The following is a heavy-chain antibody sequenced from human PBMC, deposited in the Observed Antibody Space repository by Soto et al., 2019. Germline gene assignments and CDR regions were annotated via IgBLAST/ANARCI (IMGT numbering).Heavy chain of an antibody. V-gene: IGHV5-51*01. Sequence: GESLKISCNGSGYSFTSYWIGWVRQMPGKGLEWMGIIYPGDSDTRYSPSFQGQVTISADKSISTAYLQWSSLKASDTAMYYCARKSGFLEWQSRGAFDIWGQGTMVTVSS. CDR3: ARKSGFLEWQSRGAFDI. CDR2: IYPGDSDT. D-gene: IGHD3-3*01. J-gene: IGHJ3*02. CDR1: GYSFTSYW.